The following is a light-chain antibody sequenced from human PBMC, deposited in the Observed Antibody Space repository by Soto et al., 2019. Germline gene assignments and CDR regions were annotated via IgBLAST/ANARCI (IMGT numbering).Light chain of an antibody. CDR1: QGVTTN. V-gene: IGKV3-15*01. CDR2: DVS. J-gene: IGKJ5*01. CDR3: QQYNNWPFS. Sequence: EIWRSKSPATLSVSPGERATLSCRAGQGVTTNFAWYQQKSGQSPRLLIYDVSIRATGVPARFSGTGSETDFTLTISGLQSEDSAVYFCQQYNNWPFSFGQGTRLEI.